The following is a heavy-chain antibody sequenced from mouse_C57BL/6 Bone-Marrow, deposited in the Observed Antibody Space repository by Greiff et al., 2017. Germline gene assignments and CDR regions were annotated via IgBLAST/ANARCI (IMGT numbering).Heavy chain of an antibody. D-gene: IGHD2-2*01. CDR3: AKRDLLWLRRTYWYFDV. Sequence: VKLVESGPGLVQPSQSLSITCTVSGFSLTSYGVHWVRQSPGKGLEWLGVIWRGGSTDYNAAFMSRLSITKDNSKSHVFFKMNSLQADDTAIYYCAKRDLLWLRRTYWYFDVWGTGTTVTVSS. V-gene: IGHV2-5*01. J-gene: IGHJ1*03. CDR1: GFSLTSYG. CDR2: IWRGGST.